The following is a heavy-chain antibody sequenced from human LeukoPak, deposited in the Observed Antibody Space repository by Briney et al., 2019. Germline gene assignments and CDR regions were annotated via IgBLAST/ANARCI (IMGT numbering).Heavy chain of an antibody. J-gene: IGHJ6*02. V-gene: IGHV3-7*01. CDR1: GFTFSDSW. CDR3: ATYTHWVAGDV. D-gene: IGHD3-16*01. Sequence: GGSLRLSCGASGFTFSDSWMGWVRQAPGKGLEWVANMNQDGSEKAYVDSVKGRFAISRDNARNSLYLQMSSLRAEDTAVYYCATYTHWVAGDVWGQGTTVTVSS. CDR2: MNQDGSEK.